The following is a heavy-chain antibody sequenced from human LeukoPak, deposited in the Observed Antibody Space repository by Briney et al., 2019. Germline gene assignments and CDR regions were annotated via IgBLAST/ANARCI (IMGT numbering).Heavy chain of an antibody. CDR1: GFTFSSYW. Sequence: PGGSLRLSCAASGFTFSSYWMSWVRQAPGKGLEWVANIKQDGSEKYYVDSVKDRFTISRDNSKNTLYLQMNSLRAEDTAVYYCARESPTYYDFWSGSPQGFDPWGQGTLVTVSS. CDR3: ARESPTYYDFWSGSPQGFDP. CDR2: IKQDGSEK. D-gene: IGHD3-3*01. J-gene: IGHJ5*02. V-gene: IGHV3-7*01.